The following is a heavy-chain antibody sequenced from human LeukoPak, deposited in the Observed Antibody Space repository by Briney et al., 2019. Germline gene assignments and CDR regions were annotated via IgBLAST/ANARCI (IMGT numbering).Heavy chain of an antibody. V-gene: IGHV3-15*05. CDR1: GFSFINAS. Sequence: KSGGSLRLSCAASGFSFINASMIWVRQAPGQGLEWVGRIKSRADGGTTGYAAPVEGRFSISRDDSENTLYLQMNSLQIDDTALYYCLIFPGRWGRGTLVTVSS. CDR3: LIFPGR. CDR2: IKSRADGGTT. J-gene: IGHJ4*02. D-gene: IGHD3-3*01.